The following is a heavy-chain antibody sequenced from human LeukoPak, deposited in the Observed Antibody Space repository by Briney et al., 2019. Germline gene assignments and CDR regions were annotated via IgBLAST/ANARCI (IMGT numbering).Heavy chain of an antibody. J-gene: IGHJ4*02. D-gene: IGHD6-19*01. V-gene: IGHV1-18*01. CDR3: ARDFLPKECSSGWYGALPNDY. Sequence: ASVKVSCKASGYTFTSYGISWVRQAPGQGLEWMGWISAYNGNTNYAQKLQGRVTMTTDTSTSTAYMELRSLRSDDTAVYYCARDFLPKECSSGWYGALPNDYWGQGTLVTVSS. CDR2: ISAYNGNT. CDR1: GYTFTSYG.